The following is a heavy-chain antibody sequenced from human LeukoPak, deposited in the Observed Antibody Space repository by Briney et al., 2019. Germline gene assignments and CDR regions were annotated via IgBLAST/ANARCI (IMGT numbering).Heavy chain of an antibody. Sequence: PSETLSLTCTESSDSISSSSYYWGWIRQPPGKGLEGIGNIYYSGLTYYNPSLKSRVSLSVDTSKNQFSLKFHSVTAVDTAVYYCARVPRTSWNIDYWGQGILVTVSS. J-gene: IGHJ4*02. CDR1: SDSISSSSYY. CDR2: IYYSGLT. CDR3: ARVPRTSWNIDY. D-gene: IGHD1/OR15-1a*01. V-gene: IGHV4-39*07.